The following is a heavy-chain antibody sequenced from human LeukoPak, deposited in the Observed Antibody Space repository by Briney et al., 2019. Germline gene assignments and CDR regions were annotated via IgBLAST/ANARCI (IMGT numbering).Heavy chain of an antibody. D-gene: IGHD4-23*01. J-gene: IGHJ4*02. CDR2: ISYDGSNK. V-gene: IGHV3-30*18. CDR1: GFTFSSYG. CDR3: AKGSGGFPTVVTSDY. Sequence: GRSLRLSCAASGFTFSSYGMHWVRQAPGEGLEWGAVISYDGSNKYYTDSVKGRFTISRDNSKDTLYLQMNSLGAEDTDVYYCAKGSGGFPTVVTSDYWGQGTLVTVSS.